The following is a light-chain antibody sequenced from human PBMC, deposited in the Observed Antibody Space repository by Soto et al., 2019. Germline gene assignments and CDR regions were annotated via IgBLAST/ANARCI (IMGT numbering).Light chain of an antibody. CDR1: SSDVGGYNY. V-gene: IGLV2-14*01. CDR2: DVS. Sequence: QSALTQPASVSGSPGQSITISCTGTSSDVGGYNYVSWYQQHPGKAPNLMIYDVSNRPSGVSNRFSGSKSGNTASLTISGLQAEDEADYYCSSYTSSSIVVFGGGTQLTVL. CDR3: SSYTSSSIVV. J-gene: IGLJ2*01.